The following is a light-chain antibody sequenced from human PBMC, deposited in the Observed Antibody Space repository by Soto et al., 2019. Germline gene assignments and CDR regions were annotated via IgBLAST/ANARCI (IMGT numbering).Light chain of an antibody. V-gene: IGKV1-39*01. Sequence: DIQMTQSPSSLSASVGDRVTITCRASQSISSYLNWYQQKPGKAPKLLIYAASSLQSGVPSRFSGSGSGTDFTLTISSLQPEDFATYYCQHSYSTHLTFGGGTKVEIK. J-gene: IGKJ4*01. CDR2: AAS. CDR1: QSISSY. CDR3: QHSYSTHLT.